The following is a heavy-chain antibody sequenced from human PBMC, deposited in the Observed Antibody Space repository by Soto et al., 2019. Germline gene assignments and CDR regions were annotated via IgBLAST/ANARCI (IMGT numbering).Heavy chain of an antibody. Sequence: GXSVKGYCKGSGYAFTCYYMHWVRQAPGQGLEWMGWINPNSGGTNYAQKFQGRVTMTRDTSISTAYMELSRLRSDDTAVYYCARERLEGFYGMDXXGXGTTXTVSS. CDR3: ARERLEGFYGMDX. CDR2: INPNSGGT. CDR1: GYAFTCYY. D-gene: IGHD1-1*01. J-gene: IGHJ6*02. V-gene: IGHV1-2*02.